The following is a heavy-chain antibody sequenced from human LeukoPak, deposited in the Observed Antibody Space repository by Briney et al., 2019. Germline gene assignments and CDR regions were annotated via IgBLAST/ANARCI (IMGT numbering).Heavy chain of an antibody. D-gene: IGHD4-17*01. J-gene: IGHJ3*02. CDR1: GDSISNTEDH. CDR3: ARGGMTTVTTSLPTDAFDI. CDR2: TSNSGYP. V-gene: IGHV4-31*03. Sequence: SGTLSLTCTVSGDSISNTEDHWTWIRQLPGKGLEWIGYTSNSGYPDSNPALKSRLTISLDTSQNQVSLRLSSVTVADTAVYYCARGGMTTVTTSLPTDAFDIWGQGTMVTVSS.